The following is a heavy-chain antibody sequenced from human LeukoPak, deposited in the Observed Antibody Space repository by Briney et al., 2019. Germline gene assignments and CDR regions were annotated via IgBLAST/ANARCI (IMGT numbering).Heavy chain of an antibody. Sequence: SETLSLTCTVSGGSISSGSYYWCWIRQPAGKGLEWIGRIYTSGSTNYNPSLKSRVTISVDTSKNQFSLKLSSVTAADPAVYYCAQMGMATRIDYWGQGTLATVSS. CDR2: IYTSGST. J-gene: IGHJ4*02. CDR1: GGSISSGSYY. V-gene: IGHV4-61*02. CDR3: AQMGMATRIDY. D-gene: IGHD6-13*01.